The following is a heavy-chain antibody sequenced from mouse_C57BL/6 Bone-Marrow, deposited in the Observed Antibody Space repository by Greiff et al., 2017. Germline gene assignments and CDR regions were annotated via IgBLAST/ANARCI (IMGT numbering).Heavy chain of an antibody. V-gene: IGHV5-17*01. CDR1: GFTFSDYG. CDR3: AGGGISPYDAMDY. Sequence: EVKVVESGGGLVKPGGSLKLSCAASGFTFSDYGMHWVRQAPEKGLEWVAYISSGSSTIYYADTVKGRFTITRDNAKNTLFLQMTSLRSEDTAMYYCAGGGISPYDAMDYWGQGTSVTVSS. J-gene: IGHJ4*01. CDR2: ISSGSSTI. D-gene: IGHD1-1*01.